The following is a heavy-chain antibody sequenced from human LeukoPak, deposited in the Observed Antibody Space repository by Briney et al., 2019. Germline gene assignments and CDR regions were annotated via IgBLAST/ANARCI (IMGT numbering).Heavy chain of an antibody. J-gene: IGHJ3*02. Sequence: GGSLRLSCAVSGFTFSSYSMTWVRQAPGKGLEWVSYISSTSSTVYYADSVKGRFTISRDNVKNSLYLQMNSLRAEDTAVYYCARAFYYGDYGEAFDIWGQGTMVTVSS. CDR2: ISSTSSTV. V-gene: IGHV3-48*01. D-gene: IGHD4-17*01. CDR1: GFTFSSYS. CDR3: ARAFYYGDYGEAFDI.